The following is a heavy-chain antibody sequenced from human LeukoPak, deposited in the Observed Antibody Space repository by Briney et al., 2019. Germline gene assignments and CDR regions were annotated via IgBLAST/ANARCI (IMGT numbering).Heavy chain of an antibody. CDR2: IYTDGST. CDR3: ARDRSSGSDFIFDY. D-gene: IGHD3-22*01. V-gene: IGHV3-53*01. CDR1: GVTVSSNY. J-gene: IGHJ4*02. Sequence: RGTLRLSRAVSGVTVSSNYMDCGRRAPGVGVGWGSVIYTDGSTYHGDSVRGRFTISRDNSKNTLYLQMHTLRGEDTAVYYCARDRSSGSDFIFDYWGQGTLVTVSS.